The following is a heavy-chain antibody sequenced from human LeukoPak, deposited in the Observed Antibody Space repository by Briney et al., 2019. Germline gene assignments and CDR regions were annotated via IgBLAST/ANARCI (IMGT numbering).Heavy chain of an antibody. Sequence: RTGGSLRLSCAASGFTFSSYAMSWVRQAPGKGLEWVSYISSSGSTIYYADSVKGRFTISRDNAKNSLYLQMNSLRAEDTAVYYCARGIFPQIVPNWGGYVGSRGAFDIWGQGTMVTVSS. CDR2: ISSSGSTI. D-gene: IGHD7-27*01. CDR1: GFTFSSYA. CDR3: ARGIFPQIVPNWGGYVGSRGAFDI. V-gene: IGHV3-48*03. J-gene: IGHJ3*02.